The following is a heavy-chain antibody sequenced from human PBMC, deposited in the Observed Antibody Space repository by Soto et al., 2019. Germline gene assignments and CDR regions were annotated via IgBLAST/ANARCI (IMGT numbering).Heavy chain of an antibody. J-gene: IGHJ3*02. Sequence: PGGSLRLSCAASGFTFSSYWMHWVRQAPGKGLVWVSRINSDGSSTSYADSVKGRFTISRDNAKNTLYLQMNSLRAEDAAVYYCTRGGAVAAVDIWGQGTMVTVSS. CDR2: INSDGSST. CDR3: TRGGAVAAVDI. CDR1: GFTFSSYW. V-gene: IGHV3-74*01. D-gene: IGHD6-19*01.